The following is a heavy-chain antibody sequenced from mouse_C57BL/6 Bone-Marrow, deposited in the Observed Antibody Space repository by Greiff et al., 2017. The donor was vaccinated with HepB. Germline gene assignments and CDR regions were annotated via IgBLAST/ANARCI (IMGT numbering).Heavy chain of an antibody. D-gene: IGHD2-3*01. CDR3: ARDDPFYAMDY. Sequence: VQLKESGAELVRPGTSVKVSCKASGYAFTNYLIEWVKQRPGQGLEWIGVINPGSGGTNYNEKFKGKATLTADKSSSTAYMQLSSLTSEDSAVYFCARDDPFYAMDYWGQGTSVTVSS. CDR1: GYAFTNYL. V-gene: IGHV1-54*01. J-gene: IGHJ4*01. CDR2: INPGSGGT.